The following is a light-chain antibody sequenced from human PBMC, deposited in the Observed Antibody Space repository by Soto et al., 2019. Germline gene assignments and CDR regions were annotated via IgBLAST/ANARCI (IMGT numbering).Light chain of an antibody. CDR3: QQLNSYPLT. J-gene: IGKJ4*01. CDR1: QGISTY. CDR2: AAS. Sequence: DIQMTQSPSSLSASVGDRVTIACRASQGISTYLAWYQQKPGKVPKLLIYAASTLQSGVPSRFSGSGSGTDFTLTISSLQPEDFATYYCQQLNSYPLTFGGGTKVDIK. V-gene: IGKV1-9*01.